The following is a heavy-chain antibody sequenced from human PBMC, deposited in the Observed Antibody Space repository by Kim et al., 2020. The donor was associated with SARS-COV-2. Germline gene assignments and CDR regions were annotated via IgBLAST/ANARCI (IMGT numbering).Heavy chain of an antibody. V-gene: IGHV1-69*01. D-gene: IGHD3-16*02. CDR3: ASQFIDLTQFDY. Sequence: TASYAQKCQGRVTITADESTSTAYMELSSLRSEDTAVYYCASQFIDLTQFDYWGQGTLVTVSS. J-gene: IGHJ4*02. CDR2: TA.